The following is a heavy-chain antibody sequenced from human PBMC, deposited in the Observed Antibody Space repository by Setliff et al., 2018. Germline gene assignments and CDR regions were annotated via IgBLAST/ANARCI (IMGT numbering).Heavy chain of an antibody. V-gene: IGHV4-39*01. Sequence: LSLTCTVSGGSISSSSYYWGWIRQPPGKGLEWIGSIYNSGTTDSNPSLRSRLSMSIDTSNNQFSLKLRSVTAADTAVYYCARRGFCGGGSCFYFDYWVRGIPVTVSS. CDR2: IYNSGTT. J-gene: IGHJ4*01. D-gene: IGHD2-15*01. CDR1: GGSISSSSYY. CDR3: ARRGFCGGGSCFYFDY.